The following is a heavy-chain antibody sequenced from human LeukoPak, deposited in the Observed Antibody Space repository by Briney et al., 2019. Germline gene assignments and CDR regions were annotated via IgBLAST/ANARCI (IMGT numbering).Heavy chain of an antibody. J-gene: IGHJ5*02. V-gene: IGHV6-1*01. CDR2: TYYRSKWYN. D-gene: IGHD2-2*01. Sequence: PSQTLSLTCVISGDGVSNDSATWNWIRQSPSRGLEWLGRTYYRSKWYNDYAASVKGRITVNPDTSKNQFSLHLNSVTPEDTAVYYCARRLTQYDCFDPWGQGILVTVSS. CDR1: GDGVSNDSAT. CDR3: ARRLTQYDCFDP.